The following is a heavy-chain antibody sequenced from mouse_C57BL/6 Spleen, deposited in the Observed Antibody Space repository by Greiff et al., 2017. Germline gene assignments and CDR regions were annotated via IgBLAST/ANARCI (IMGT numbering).Heavy chain of an antibody. D-gene: IGHD3-2*02. V-gene: IGHV1-26*01. CDR1: GYTFTNYY. Sequence: VQLQQSGPELVKPGASVKISCKASGYTFTNYYMHWVKQRHGKSLEWIGDINPNNGGTNYNQKFKGKATLTVDKSSSTACMKLRRLTSVDSAVYDRGSRGYCRSDRWGEGTTLTVSS. CDR2: INPNNGGT. J-gene: IGHJ2*01. CDR3: GSRGYCRSDR.